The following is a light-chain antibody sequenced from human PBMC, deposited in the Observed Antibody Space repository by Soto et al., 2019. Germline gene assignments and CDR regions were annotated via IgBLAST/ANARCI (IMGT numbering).Light chain of an antibody. CDR3: QHFNSYPWT. J-gene: IGKJ1*01. CDR2: KAA. Sequence: DIPMTQSPSTLSASVGDRVTITCRASQSISSWLAWYQQKPGKAPKLLINKAASLESGVPSRFSGSGSGTEFTLTISSLQPDDFATYYCQHFNSYPWTFGQGTQVEIK. V-gene: IGKV1-5*03. CDR1: QSISSW.